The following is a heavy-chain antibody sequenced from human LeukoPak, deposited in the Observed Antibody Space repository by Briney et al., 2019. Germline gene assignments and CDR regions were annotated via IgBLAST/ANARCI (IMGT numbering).Heavy chain of an antibody. J-gene: IGHJ4*02. CDR2: IYYSGST. CDR1: GGSISSSSYN. Sequence: SETLSLTCTVSGGSISSSSYNWDWIRQPPGKGLEWIGSIYYSGSTYYNPSLRSRVTISEDTSKNQFPLKLTSVTAADTAVYYCARRYSNALDYWGQGTPVTVSS. V-gene: IGHV4-39*01. CDR3: ARRYSNALDY. D-gene: IGHD4-11*01.